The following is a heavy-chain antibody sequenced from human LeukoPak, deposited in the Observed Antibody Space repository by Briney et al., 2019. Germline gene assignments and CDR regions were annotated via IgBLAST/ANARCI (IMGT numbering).Heavy chain of an antibody. D-gene: IGHD2-15*01. CDR2: MNPNSGNT. Sequence: ASVKVSRKASGYTFTSYDINWVRQATGQGLEWMGWMNPNSGNTGYAQKFQGRVTMTRNTSISTAYMELSSLRSEDTAVYYCARVHRIYCGGGSCPFYYWGQGTLVTVSS. J-gene: IGHJ4*02. CDR3: ARVHRIYCGGGSCPFYY. V-gene: IGHV1-8*01. CDR1: GYTFTSYD.